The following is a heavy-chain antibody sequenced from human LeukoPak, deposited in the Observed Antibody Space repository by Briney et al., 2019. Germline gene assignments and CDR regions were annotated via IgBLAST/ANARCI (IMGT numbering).Heavy chain of an antibody. CDR3: AKEVKGFGYSYGYSDNYWYFDL. CDR2: ISSSGNTT. J-gene: IGHJ2*01. Sequence: GGSLRLSCAASGFTFSDYYMSWIRQAPGKGLECVSYISSSGNTTYHADSVKGRFTISRDNAKNSLYLQMNSLRAEDTAVYYCAKEVKGFGYSYGYSDNYWYFDLWGRGTLVTVSS. CDR1: GFTFSDYY. V-gene: IGHV3-11*04. D-gene: IGHD5-18*01.